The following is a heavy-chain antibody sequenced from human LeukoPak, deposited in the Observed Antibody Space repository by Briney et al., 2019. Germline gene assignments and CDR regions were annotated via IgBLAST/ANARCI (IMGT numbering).Heavy chain of an antibody. CDR3: ARDSVEGYYFDY. J-gene: IGHJ4*02. V-gene: IGHV3-30*04. CDR2: ISYDGSNK. Sequence: GGSLRLSCAASGFTFSSYAMHGFGQAPGKGLGWVAVISYDGSNKYYADSVKGRFTISRDNSKNTLYLQMNSLRAEDMAVYYCARDSVEGYYFDYWGQGTLVTVSS. D-gene: IGHD1-1*01. CDR1: GFTFSSYA.